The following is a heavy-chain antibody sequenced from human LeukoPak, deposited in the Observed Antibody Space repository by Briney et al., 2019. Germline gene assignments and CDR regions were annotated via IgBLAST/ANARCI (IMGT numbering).Heavy chain of an antibody. Sequence: SETLSLTCTVSGDSITSSSHYWGWIRQPPGMGLEWVGSVHYTGNTYYNSSLSSRITISVDTSSNQFSLRLNSVTAADTALYYCARHDPFQYWGQGALVTVSS. CDR2: VHYTGNT. CDR1: GDSITSSSHY. J-gene: IGHJ4*02. V-gene: IGHV4-39*01. CDR3: ARHDPFQY.